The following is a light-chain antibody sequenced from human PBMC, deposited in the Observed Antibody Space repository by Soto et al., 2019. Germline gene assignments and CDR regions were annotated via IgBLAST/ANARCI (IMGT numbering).Light chain of an antibody. J-gene: IGKJ3*01. Sequence: DIQMTQSPSSLSASVGDRVTITYQASQDITICLNWYQQKPGKAPKLLIYDATNLETGVPSRFSGSGSGTDFTFTISNLQPEDVATYYCHQYDSLAPFTFGPGTTVDIK. CDR1: QDITIC. CDR2: DAT. V-gene: IGKV1-33*01. CDR3: HQYDSLAPFT.